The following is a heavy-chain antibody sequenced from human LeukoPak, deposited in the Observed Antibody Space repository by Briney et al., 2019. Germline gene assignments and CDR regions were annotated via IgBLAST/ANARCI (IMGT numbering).Heavy chain of an antibody. CDR1: GGSISSGGYY. V-gene: IGHV4-30-4*08. CDR3: ASLIMVRGVYFDY. J-gene: IGHJ4*02. CDR2: IYYSGST. Sequence: PSETLSLTCTVSGGSISSGGYYWSWIRQHPGKGLEWIGYIYYSGSTYYNPSLKSRVTISVDTSKNQFSLKLSSVTAADTAVYYCASLIMVRGVYFDYWGQGALVTVSS. D-gene: IGHD3-10*01.